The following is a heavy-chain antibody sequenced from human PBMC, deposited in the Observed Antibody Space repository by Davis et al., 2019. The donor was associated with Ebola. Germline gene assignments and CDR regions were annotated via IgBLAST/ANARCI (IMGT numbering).Heavy chain of an antibody. CDR1: GYTFTGYY. D-gene: IGHD2-15*01. Sequence: ASVKVSCKASGYTFTGYYVHWVRQAPGQGLEWMGRINPSTGVTSYAQKFQGRVTMTRDTSISTAYMELSRLRSDDAAVYYCARGGCNDGGCYYYFDYWGQGTLVTVSS. CDR3: ARGGCNDGGCYYYFDY. CDR2: INPSTGVT. J-gene: IGHJ4*02. V-gene: IGHV1-2*06.